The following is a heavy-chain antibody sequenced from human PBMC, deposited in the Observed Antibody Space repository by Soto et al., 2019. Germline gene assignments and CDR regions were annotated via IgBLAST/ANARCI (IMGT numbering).Heavy chain of an antibody. J-gene: IGHJ6*02. D-gene: IGHD5-12*01. CDR1: GYTFTSYY. CDR3: AREPYIVATIRQPGPHYYYGMDV. V-gene: IGHV1-46*01. CDR2: INPSGGST. Sequence: VASVKVSCKASGYTFTSYYMHWVRQAPGQGLEWMGIINPSGGSTSYAQKFQGRVTMTRDTSTSTVYMELSSLRSEDTAVYYCAREPYIVATIRQPGPHYYYGMDVWGQGTTVTVS.